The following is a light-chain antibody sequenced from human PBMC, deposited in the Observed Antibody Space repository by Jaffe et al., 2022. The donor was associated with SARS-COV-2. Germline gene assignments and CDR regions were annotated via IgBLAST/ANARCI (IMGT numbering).Light chain of an antibody. Sequence: QSALTQPPSASGSPGQSVTISCTGTSSDVGGYNFVSWYQQHPGKAPKLIISEVSKRPSGVPYRFSGSKSGNTASLTVSGLQAEDEADYYCSSFAGSNILAFGTGTKVTVL. V-gene: IGLV2-8*01. CDR1: SSDVGGYNF. CDR3: SSFAGSNILA. J-gene: IGLJ1*01. CDR2: EVS.